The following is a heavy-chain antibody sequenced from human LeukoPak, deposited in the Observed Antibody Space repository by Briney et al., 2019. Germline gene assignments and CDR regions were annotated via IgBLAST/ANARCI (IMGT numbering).Heavy chain of an antibody. V-gene: IGHV3-30*04. CDR3: ASDADWFESIQYYFDN. CDR1: GFAFSNFA. Sequence: PGGSLRLSCAASGFAFSNFAMHWVRQAPGKGLEWVALISYDGNRQFYADSVRGRFTISRDNSKNTLFLQMNSLRAEDTAVYFCASDADWFESIQYYFDNWGQRTLVTVSS. J-gene: IGHJ4*02. CDR2: ISYDGNRQ. D-gene: IGHD3-10*01.